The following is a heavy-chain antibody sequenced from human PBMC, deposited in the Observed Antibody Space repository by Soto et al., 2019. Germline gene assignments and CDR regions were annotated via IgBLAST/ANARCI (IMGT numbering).Heavy chain of an antibody. CDR3: AKDSLGDYYYYGLDV. J-gene: IGHJ6*02. V-gene: IGHV3-23*01. CDR1: GFTFSRFA. D-gene: IGHD2-15*01. CDR2: IGGSGGTT. Sequence: EVQLLESGGGLVQPGGSLRLSCAASGFTFSRFAMNWVRQAPGKGLEWVSGIGGSGGTTYYADSVQGRFTISRDNSKNTLFLQMNSLRAEDTAVYYCAKDSLGDYYYYGLDVWGQGTKVTVSS.